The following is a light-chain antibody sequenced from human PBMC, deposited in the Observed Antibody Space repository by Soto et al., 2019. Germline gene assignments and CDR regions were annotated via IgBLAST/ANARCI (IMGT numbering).Light chain of an antibody. V-gene: IGKV3-15*01. CDR3: QQYNNWPRT. J-gene: IGKJ1*01. Sequence: EIVMTQSPGTLSVSPGERATLSCRASQSVSSNLAWYQQKPGQDPRLLIYGASTRATGIPARFSGSRSGTEFTLTISSLQSEDFAVYYCQQYNNWPRTLGQGTKVEIK. CDR2: GAS. CDR1: QSVSSN.